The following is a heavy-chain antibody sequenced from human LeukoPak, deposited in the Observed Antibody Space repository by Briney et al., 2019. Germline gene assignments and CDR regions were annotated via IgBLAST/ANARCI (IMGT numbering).Heavy chain of an antibody. CDR1: GGSISSDSYY. V-gene: IGHV4-61*02. J-gene: IGHJ4*02. Sequence: PSETLSLTCTVSGGSISSDSYYWSWIRQPAGKGLEWIGRFYTSGSTNYNPSLKSRVTISVDTSKNQFSLKLSSVTAADTAVYYCARVAQTYVDTAMVLDYWGQGTLVTVSS. CDR2: FYTSGST. CDR3: ARVAQTYVDTAMVLDY. D-gene: IGHD5-18*01.